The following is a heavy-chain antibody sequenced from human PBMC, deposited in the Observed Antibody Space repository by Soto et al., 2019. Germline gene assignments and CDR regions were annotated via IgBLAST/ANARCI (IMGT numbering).Heavy chain of an antibody. J-gene: IGHJ5*02. CDR3: TRGIQLWS. D-gene: IGHD5-18*01. CDR1: GGTFSNYA. V-gene: IGHV1-69*06. CDR2: IIPLSGTP. Sequence: QVQLVQSGAEVKKPGSSVKVSCKASGGTFSNYALTWVRQAPGQGLEWMGGIIPLSGTPNYAQKFQGRVTITADKSTTTVYMVLSGLRSEDTAVYYCTRGIQLWSWGQGTLVTVSS.